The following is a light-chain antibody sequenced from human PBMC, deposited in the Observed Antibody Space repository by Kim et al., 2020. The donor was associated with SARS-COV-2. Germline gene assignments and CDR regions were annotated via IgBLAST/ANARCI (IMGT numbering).Light chain of an antibody. V-gene: IGLV3-21*01. J-gene: IGLJ3*02. CDR2: YGS. CDR1: DIGSKS. Sequence: SYELTQPPSVSVAPGKTASITCGGYDIGSKSVHWYQQKPGQAPVLVIRYGSNRPSGIPERFSGSNSGNTATLSISRVEAGDEADYYCQVWDSSTYHWVFGGGTKLTVL. CDR3: QVWDSSTYHWV.